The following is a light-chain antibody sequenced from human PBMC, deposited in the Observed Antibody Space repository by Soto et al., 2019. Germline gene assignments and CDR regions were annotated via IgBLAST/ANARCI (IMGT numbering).Light chain of an antibody. J-gene: IGKJ4*01. V-gene: IGKV3D-15*01. CDR1: QNIDNK. CDR3: QQYNNWPPLT. CDR2: GAS. Sequence: EIVMTQSPATLSVSPGDRVTLSCRASQNIDNKLAWYQQRPGQPPRLLIYGASTRANGIPARFSGSGSGTEFTLTISSLQSEDFAVYCCQQYNNWPPLTFGGGTKVEIK.